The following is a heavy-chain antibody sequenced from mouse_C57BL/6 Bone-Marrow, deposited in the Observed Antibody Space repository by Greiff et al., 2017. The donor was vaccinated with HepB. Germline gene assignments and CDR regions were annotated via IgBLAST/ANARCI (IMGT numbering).Heavy chain of an antibody. Sequence: VQLQQSGAELVRPGASVKLSCTASGFNIKDDYMHWVKQRPEQGLEWIGWIDPENGDTEYASKFQGKATITADTSSNTAYLQLSSLTSEDTAVYYCTTDGYYVGYFDYWGQGTTLTVSS. V-gene: IGHV14-4*01. CDR1: GFNIKDDY. D-gene: IGHD2-3*01. CDR2: IDPENGDT. CDR3: TTDGYYVGYFDY. J-gene: IGHJ2*01.